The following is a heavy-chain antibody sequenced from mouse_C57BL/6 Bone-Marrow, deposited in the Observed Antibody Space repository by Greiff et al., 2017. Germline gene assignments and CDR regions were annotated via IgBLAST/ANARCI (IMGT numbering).Heavy chain of an antibody. Sequence: EVHLVESGGGLVKPGGSLKLSCAASGFTFSSYTMSWVRQTPEKRLEWVATISGGGGNTYYPDSVKGRVTISRDNAKNTLYLQMSSLRSEDTALYYCARPVYGYYFDYWGQGTTLTVSS. V-gene: IGHV5-9*01. CDR1: GFTFSSYT. J-gene: IGHJ2*01. CDR3: ARPVYGYYFDY. CDR2: ISGGGGNT. D-gene: IGHD1-1*01.